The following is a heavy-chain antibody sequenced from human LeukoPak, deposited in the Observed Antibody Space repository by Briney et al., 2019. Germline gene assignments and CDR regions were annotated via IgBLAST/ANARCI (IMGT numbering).Heavy chain of an antibody. D-gene: IGHD3-22*01. CDR3: AKYRSTSGYVDS. V-gene: IGHV4-59*08. CDR2: IYYSGST. J-gene: IGHJ4*02. Sequence: SETLSLTCGVSGGSINSNYWSWFRQPPGKGLEWIGYIYYSGSTTYNPSLKSRVTISVDTSKTQFSLRLTSVTAADTAVYYCAKYRSTSGYVDSWGQGTLVTVSP. CDR1: GGSINSNY.